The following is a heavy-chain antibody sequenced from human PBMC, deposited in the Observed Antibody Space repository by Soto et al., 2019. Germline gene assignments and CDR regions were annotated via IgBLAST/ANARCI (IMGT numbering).Heavy chain of an antibody. J-gene: IGHJ6*02. D-gene: IGHD2-21*02. V-gene: IGHV1-69*13. CDR3: ARESAMTLSYYYGMDG. Sequence: ASVKVSCKASGDSISRYAISWVRQAPGQGPEWMGGIIPLFGTANYTQKFQGRVSITADESTNTAYMELSSLRSEDTAVYYCARESAMTLSYYYGMDGWGQGTTVTVSS. CDR1: GDSISRYA. CDR2: IIPLFGTA.